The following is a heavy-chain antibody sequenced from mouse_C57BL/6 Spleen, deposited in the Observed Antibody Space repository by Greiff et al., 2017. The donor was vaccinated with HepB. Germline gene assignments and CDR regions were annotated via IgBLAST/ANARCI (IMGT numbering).Heavy chain of an antibody. Sequence: EVQLVESGGGLVKPGGSLKLSCAASGFTFSSYTMSWVRQTPEKRLEWVATISSGGGNTYYPDSVKGRFTISRDNAKNTLYLQMSSLRSEDTALYYCARRGPRCQFAYWGQGTLVTVSA. CDR3: ARRGPRCQFAY. CDR2: ISSGGGNT. D-gene: IGHD6-1*01. V-gene: IGHV5-9*01. J-gene: IGHJ3*01. CDR1: GFTFSSYT.